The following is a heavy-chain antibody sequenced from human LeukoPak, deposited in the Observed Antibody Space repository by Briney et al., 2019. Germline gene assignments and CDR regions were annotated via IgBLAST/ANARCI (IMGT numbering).Heavy chain of an antibody. CDR1: GFTFSGYE. J-gene: IGHJ3*01. D-gene: IGHD2-21*01. Sequence: EGSLRLSCVASGFTFSGYEMNWVRQAPGKGLEWVSYISSSGYTIYYADSVKGRFTVSRDNAKNSLYLQMNSLRAEDTAVHFCARSRSIAGDGFDVWGQGTMVTVSS. CDR3: ARSRSIAGDGFDV. V-gene: IGHV3-48*03. CDR2: ISSSGYTI.